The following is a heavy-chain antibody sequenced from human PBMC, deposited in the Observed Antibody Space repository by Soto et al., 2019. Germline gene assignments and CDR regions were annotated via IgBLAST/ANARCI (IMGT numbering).Heavy chain of an antibody. CDR2: MNPKSGTT. J-gene: IGHJ4*02. Sequence: QVQLVQSGAEMKKPGASVKVSCKASGYTFSSYDINWVRQATGQGLEWVGCMNPKSGTTGYAQNFQGRVTMNRDTSISTAYMELSSLRSEDTAVYYCARGVGGSYYGDFDYWGQGTLVTVSS. CDR3: ARGVGGSYYGDFDY. V-gene: IGHV1-8*01. D-gene: IGHD1-26*01. CDR1: GYTFSSYD.